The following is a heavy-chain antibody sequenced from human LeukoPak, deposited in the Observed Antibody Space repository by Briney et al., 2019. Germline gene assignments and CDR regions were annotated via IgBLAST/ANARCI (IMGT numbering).Heavy chain of an antibody. CDR3: ARETLREGIAVAGGGEPYYYYYMDV. D-gene: IGHD6-19*01. V-gene: IGHV3-21*01. CDR2: ISSSSSYI. CDR1: GFTFSNYS. J-gene: IGHJ6*03. Sequence: PVGSLRLSCAASGFTFSNYSMNWVRQAPGKGLEWVSSISSSSSYIYYADSVKGRFTISRDNAKNSLYLQMNSLRAEDTAVYYCARETLREGIAVAGGGEPYYYYYMDVWGKGTTVTISS.